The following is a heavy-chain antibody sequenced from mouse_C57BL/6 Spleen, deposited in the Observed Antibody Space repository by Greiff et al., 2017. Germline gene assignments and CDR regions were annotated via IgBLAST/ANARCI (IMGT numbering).Heavy chain of an antibody. V-gene: IGHV1-72*01. CDR2: IDPTGGGT. CDR3: ERHYYGSDAMDY. J-gene: IGHJ4*01. Sequence: QVQLQQPGAELVKPGASVKLSCKASGYTFTSYWMHWVKQRPGRGLEWIGRIDPTGGGTKYNEKFKSKATLTVDKPSSTAYLQLSSLTSEDSAVYYCERHYYGSDAMDYWGQGTSVTVSS. D-gene: IGHD1-1*01. CDR1: GYTFTSYW.